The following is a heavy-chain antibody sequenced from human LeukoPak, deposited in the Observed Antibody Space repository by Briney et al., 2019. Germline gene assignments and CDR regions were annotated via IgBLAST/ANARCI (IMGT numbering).Heavy chain of an antibody. V-gene: IGHV3-49*04. Sequence: GGSLRLSCTASGFTFGDYAMTWVRQAPGKGLEWVGFIRSKVYGGTPEYAASVKGRFTISRDDSKVIAYLQMNSLKTEDTGGYYCTGDQTPYYWGQGTLVTVSS. CDR2: IRSKVYGGTP. J-gene: IGHJ4*02. CDR3: TGDQTPYY. CDR1: GFTFGDYA.